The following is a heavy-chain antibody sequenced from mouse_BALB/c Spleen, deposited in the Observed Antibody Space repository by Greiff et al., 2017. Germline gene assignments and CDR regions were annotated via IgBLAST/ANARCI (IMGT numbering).Heavy chain of an antibody. CDR2: IYPGSGST. V-gene: IGHV1S22*01. CDR1: GYTFTSYW. J-gene: IGHJ3*01. Sequence: LQQPGSELVRPGASVKLSCKASGYTFTSYWMHWVKQRPGQGLEWIGNIYPGSGSTNYDEKFKSKATLTVDTSSSTAYMQLSSLTSEDSAVYYCTREDWSFAYWGQGTLVTVAA. CDR3: TREDWSFAY. D-gene: IGHD4-1*01.